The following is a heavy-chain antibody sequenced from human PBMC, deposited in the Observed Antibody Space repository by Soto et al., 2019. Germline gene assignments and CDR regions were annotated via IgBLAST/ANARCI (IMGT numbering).Heavy chain of an antibody. CDR1: GGSISSYY. Sequence: GKTSETLSLTCTVSGGSISSYYWSWIRQPPGKGLEWIGYIYYSGSTNYNPSLKSRVTISVDTSKNQFSLKLSSVTAADTAVYYCARRYGGNFDYWGQGTLVTVSS. CDR2: IYYSGST. J-gene: IGHJ4*02. V-gene: IGHV4-59*01. CDR3: ARRYGGNFDY. D-gene: IGHD3-16*01.